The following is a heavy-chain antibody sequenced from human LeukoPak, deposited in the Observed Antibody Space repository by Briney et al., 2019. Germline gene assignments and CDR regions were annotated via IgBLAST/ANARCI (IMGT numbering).Heavy chain of an antibody. CDR3: AREGDSGYDEIDY. V-gene: IGHV3-21*01. Sequence: PGGSLRLSCAASGFTFSSYSMNWVRQAPGKGLEWVSSISSSSSYIYYADSVKGRFTISRDNAKNSLYLQMNSLRAEDTAVYYCAREGDSGYDEIDYWGQGTLVTVSS. CDR2: ISSSSSYI. J-gene: IGHJ4*02. CDR1: GFTFSSYS. D-gene: IGHD5-12*01.